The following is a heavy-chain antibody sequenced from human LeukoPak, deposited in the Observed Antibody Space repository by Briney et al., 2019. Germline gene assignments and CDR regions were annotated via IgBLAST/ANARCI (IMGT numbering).Heavy chain of an antibody. D-gene: IGHD4-17*01. Sequence: SETLSLTCTVSGGSISTSSYYWDWIRQPPGKGLEWIGSIYYGGSTYYNPSLKSRVTISVDTSKNQFSLKLSSVTAADTAVYYCTRRGGMTTVTHWGQGTLVTVSS. CDR1: GGSISTSSYY. CDR2: IYYGGST. J-gene: IGHJ4*02. V-gene: IGHV4-39*01. CDR3: TRRGGMTTVTH.